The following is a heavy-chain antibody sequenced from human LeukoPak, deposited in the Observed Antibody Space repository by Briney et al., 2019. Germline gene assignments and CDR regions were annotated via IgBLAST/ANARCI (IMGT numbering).Heavy chain of an antibody. CDR1: GFTVNNNY. CDR3: ARSSKSNNYFDY. J-gene: IGHJ4*02. Sequence: GGSLRLSCEVSGFTVNNNYMSWVRQAPGKGLEWVSVIYSGGGAYYTNSVKVRFTIYRDNYKNKLYLQMNSLRAEDTAVYYCARSSKSNNYFDYWGQGTLVTVSS. CDR2: IYSGGGA. V-gene: IGHV3-53*01.